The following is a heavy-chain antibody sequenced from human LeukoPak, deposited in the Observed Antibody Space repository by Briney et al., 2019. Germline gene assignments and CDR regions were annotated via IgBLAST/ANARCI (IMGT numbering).Heavy chain of an antibody. CDR2: THYRSTWYN. V-gene: IGHV6-1*01. J-gene: IGHJ4*02. CDR1: GDSVSSNTAA. CDR3: ARARLHHTYGSGTNFDY. D-gene: IGHD3-10*01. Sequence: SQTLSLTCAISGDSVSSNTAAWNWIRQSPSRGFEWLGRTHYRSTWYNDYAVSVRSRISIIPDTSKNHFSLQLNSVTPEDTAVYYCARARLHHTYGSGTNFDYWGQGTLVTVSS.